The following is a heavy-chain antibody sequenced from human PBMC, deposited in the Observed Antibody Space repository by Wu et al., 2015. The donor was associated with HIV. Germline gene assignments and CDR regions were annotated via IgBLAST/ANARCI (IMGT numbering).Heavy chain of an antibody. CDR2: SSPYNGNT. CDR3: ARDRECSGGSCYRIAFDI. CDR1: GDTFSTDD. Sequence: QVQLVQSGAEVKKPGSSVKVSCKSFGDTFSTDDIHWVRQAPGQGPEWMGWSSPYNGNTNYVQKLQGRVTMSTDTSTSTAYMELRSLRPDDTAVYYCARDRECSGGSCYRIAFDIWGQGTMVTVSS. D-gene: IGHD2-15*01. J-gene: IGHJ3*02. V-gene: IGHV1-18*01.